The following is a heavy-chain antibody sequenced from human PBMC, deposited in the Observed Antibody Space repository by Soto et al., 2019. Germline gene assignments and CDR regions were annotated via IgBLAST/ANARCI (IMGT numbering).Heavy chain of an antibody. V-gene: IGHV1-69*02. Sequence: QVQLVQSGAEVKKPGSSVKVSCKASGGTFSRYTINWVRQAPGQGLEWMGRIIPIAAIANYTQKFQGRVTSTVDKSEPTAYMELSSLRSDDTAVYYCARGSTIVRGAPSWFDPWDQGTLVTVSS. D-gene: IGHD3-10*01. CDR3: ARGSTIVRGAPSWFDP. J-gene: IGHJ5*02. CDR1: GGTFSRYT. CDR2: IIPIAAIA.